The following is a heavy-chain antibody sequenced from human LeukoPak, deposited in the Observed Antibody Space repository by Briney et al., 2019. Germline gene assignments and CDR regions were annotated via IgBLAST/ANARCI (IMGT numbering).Heavy chain of an antibody. Sequence: GGSLRLSCAASGFKFSSYWMTWVRQAPGKGLEWVANIKPDGSPKSYVDSVKGRFTISRDNAKNALYLQMNNLRAEDTALYYCAKDGNRAPRVVPAAMPYYYYMDVWGKGTTVTISS. D-gene: IGHD2-2*01. CDR1: GFKFSSYW. CDR2: IKPDGSPK. V-gene: IGHV3-7*03. CDR3: AKDGNRAPRVVPAAMPYYYYMDV. J-gene: IGHJ6*03.